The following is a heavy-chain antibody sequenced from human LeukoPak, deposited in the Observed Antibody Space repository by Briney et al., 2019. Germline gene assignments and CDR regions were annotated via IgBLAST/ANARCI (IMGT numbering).Heavy chain of an antibody. Sequence: RASETLSLTCSVSGGSISSYYWSWIRQPAGKGLEWIGRIYTSGSTNYNPSLKSRVTMSVDTSKDQISLNLSSVTAADTAVYYCARGPYSSGWYSVFWGQGTLVTVSS. CDR2: IYTSGST. CDR1: GGSISSYY. J-gene: IGHJ4*02. V-gene: IGHV4-4*07. D-gene: IGHD6-19*01. CDR3: ARGPYSSGWYSVF.